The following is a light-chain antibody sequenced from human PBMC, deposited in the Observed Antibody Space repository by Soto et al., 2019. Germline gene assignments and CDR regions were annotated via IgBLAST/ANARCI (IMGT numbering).Light chain of an antibody. Sequence: QSALTQPPSASGSPGQSVTISCTGTSSDVGGYNYVSWYQQHAGKVPKLMIHDVNKRPSGVPDRFSGSKSGNTASLTVPGLQAEDEADYYCTSYAGGNNVFGTGTKLTVL. V-gene: IGLV2-8*01. CDR1: SSDVGGYNY. CDR3: TSYAGGNNV. CDR2: DVN. J-gene: IGLJ1*01.